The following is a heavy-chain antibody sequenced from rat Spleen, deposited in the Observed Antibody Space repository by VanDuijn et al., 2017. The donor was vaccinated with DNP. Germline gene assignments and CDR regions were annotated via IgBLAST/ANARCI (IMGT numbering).Heavy chain of an antibody. V-gene: IGHV5-25*01. CDR3: ARPNYYAGSYPHY. CDR1: GFSFSDYD. J-gene: IGHJ2*01. D-gene: IGHD1-12*02. Sequence: EVQLVESGGGLVQPGRSLKLSCVASGFSFSDYDMAWVRQAPTKGLEWVACMSPTTRNSYYRDSVRGRFTVSRDDSTSTLYLQMDSLRSEDMATYYCARPNYYAGSYPHYWGQGVMVTVSS. CDR2: MSPTTRNS.